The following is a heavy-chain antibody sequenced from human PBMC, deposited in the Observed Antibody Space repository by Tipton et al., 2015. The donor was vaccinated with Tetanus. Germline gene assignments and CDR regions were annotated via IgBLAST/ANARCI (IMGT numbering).Heavy chain of an antibody. CDR1: GFSFSTYT. D-gene: IGHD3-16*01. Sequence: SLRLSCAASGFSFSTYTMNWARQAPGKGLEWVSSIGSDKYTYYLDSVKDRFTISRDNAKNSVYLQMNSLRAEDGAVYYCLRGDNRDYWGQGTLLTVSS. CDR2: IGSDKYT. J-gene: IGHJ4*02. V-gene: IGHV3-21*01. CDR3: LRGDNRDY.